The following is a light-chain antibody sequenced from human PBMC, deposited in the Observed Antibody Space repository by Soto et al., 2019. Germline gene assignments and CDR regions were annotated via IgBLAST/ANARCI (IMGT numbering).Light chain of an antibody. CDR2: GAS. CDR3: QQYNDWPRT. V-gene: IGKV3-15*01. CDR1: QSVSNN. J-gene: IGKJ1*01. Sequence: EIVMTQSPATLSVSPGERATLSCRASQSVSNNLAWFQQRPGQGPRLLIYGASTRATGIPARFSGSGSGTDFTLTIISLQSEDFAVYYCQQYNDWPRTFGQGTKVDIK.